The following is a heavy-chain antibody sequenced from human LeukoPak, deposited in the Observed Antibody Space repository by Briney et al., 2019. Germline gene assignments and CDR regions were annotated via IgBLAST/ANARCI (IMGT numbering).Heavy chain of an antibody. CDR2: ISGSGGST. V-gene: IGHV3-23*01. CDR1: GFTFSSYA. J-gene: IGHJ4*02. CDR3: AKFYYDFWSGYFDY. D-gene: IGHD3-3*01. Sequence: GGSLILSCAASGFTFSSYAMSWVRQAPGKGLEWVSAISGSGGSTYYADSVKGRFTISRDNSKNTLYLQMNSLRAEDTAVYYCAKFYYDFWSGYFDYWGQGTLVTVSS.